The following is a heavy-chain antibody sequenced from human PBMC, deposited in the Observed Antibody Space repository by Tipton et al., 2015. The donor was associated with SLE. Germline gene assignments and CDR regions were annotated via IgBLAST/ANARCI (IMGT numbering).Heavy chain of an antibody. V-gene: IGHV4-34*01. CDR3: ARHGEHGDY. Sequence: LRLSCAVYGGSFSGYYWSWIRQPPGKGLEWIGEINHSGSTNYNPSLKSRVTISVDTSKNQFSLKLSPVTAADTAVYYCARHGEHGDYWGQGTLVTVSS. CDR2: INHSGST. D-gene: IGHD1/OR15-1a*01. CDR1: GGSFSGYY. J-gene: IGHJ4*02.